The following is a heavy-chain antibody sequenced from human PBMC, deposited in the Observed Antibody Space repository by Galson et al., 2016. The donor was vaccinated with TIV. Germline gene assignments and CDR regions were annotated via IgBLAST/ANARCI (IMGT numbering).Heavy chain of an antibody. V-gene: IGHV4-59*08. CDR3: ACLTYPLYFYGTEV. CDR2: IYYSGST. D-gene: IGHD4/OR15-4a*01. J-gene: IGHJ6*02. Sequence: TLSLTCTVSGGSITNYYGSWIRQPPGKGLEWIGYIYYSGSTNYNPSLKSRVTISVDTSKNQFSLKLSSVTAGDTAVYYCACLTYPLYFYGTEVWGQGTTGTVSS. CDR1: GGSITNYY.